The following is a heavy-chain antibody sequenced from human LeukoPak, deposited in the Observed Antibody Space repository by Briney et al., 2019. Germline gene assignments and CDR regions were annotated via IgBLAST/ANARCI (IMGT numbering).Heavy chain of an antibody. Sequence: SETLSLTCTVSGASISRYYWSWIRQPPGKGLEWIGYLYYSGSTNYNHSLKSRVTISVDTSKNQFSLKLSSVTAADTAVYFCARDLHYDSSGHDAFDIWGQGTMVTVSS. V-gene: IGHV4-59*01. CDR1: GASISRYY. CDR2: LYYSGST. D-gene: IGHD3-22*01. CDR3: ARDLHYDSSGHDAFDI. J-gene: IGHJ3*02.